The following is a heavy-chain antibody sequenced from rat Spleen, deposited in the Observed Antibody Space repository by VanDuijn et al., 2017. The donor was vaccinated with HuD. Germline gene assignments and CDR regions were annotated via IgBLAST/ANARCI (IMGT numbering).Heavy chain of an antibody. CDR1: GFTFSNYY. V-gene: IGHV5-25*01. CDR2: ISNGGGKT. J-gene: IGHJ2*01. D-gene: IGHD1-2*01. CDR3: ARDSTYASLDY. Sequence: EVHLVESGGGLVQPGRSMKLSCAASGFTFSNYYMAWVRQSPTKGLEWVASISNGGGKTYYRDSVQGQFTISRDNAKSNLYLQMDSLRSEDTATYYCARDSTYASLDYWGQGVTVTVSS.